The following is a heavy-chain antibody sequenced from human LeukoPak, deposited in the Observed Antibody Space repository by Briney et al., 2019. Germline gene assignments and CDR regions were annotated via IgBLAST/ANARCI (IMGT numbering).Heavy chain of an antibody. D-gene: IGHD3-22*01. CDR1: GFTISSYW. CDR3: ARDTAEYYYDSSGYYHY. CDR2: IKQDGSEK. Sequence: GGSLRLSCAASGFTISSYWMSWVRQAPGKGLEWVANIKQDGSEKYYVDSVKGRFTISRDNAKNSLYLQMNSLRAEDTAVYYCARDTAEYYYDSSGYYHYWGHGTLVTVSS. J-gene: IGHJ4*01. V-gene: IGHV3-7*01.